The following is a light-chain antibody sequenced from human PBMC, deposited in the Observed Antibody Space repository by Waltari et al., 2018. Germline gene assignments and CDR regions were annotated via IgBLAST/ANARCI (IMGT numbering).Light chain of an antibody. CDR2: DNN. CDR3: ATWDDSLSAVV. CDR1: SSNIGSHY. V-gene: IGLV1-51*01. J-gene: IGLJ2*01. Sequence: QSVLTQPPSVSAAPGQKVTISCSGSSSNIGSHYVVWYQQLHRTAPKLLIYDNNKRPSGIPDRFSGSKSGTSATLGITGLQTGDEADYYCATWDDSLSAVVFGGGTKLAVL.